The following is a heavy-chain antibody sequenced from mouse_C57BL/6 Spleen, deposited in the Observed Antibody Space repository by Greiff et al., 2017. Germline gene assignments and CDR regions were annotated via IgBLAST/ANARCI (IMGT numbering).Heavy chain of an antibody. CDR2: IDPSDSYT. CDR3: ARSGDYFIAY. J-gene: IGHJ3*01. V-gene: IGHV1-50*01. D-gene: IGHD1-1*01. CDR1: GYTFTSYW. Sequence: VQLQQPGAELVKPGASVKLSCKASGYTFTSYWMQWVKQRPGQGLEWIGEIDPSDSYTNYNQKFKGKATLTVDTSSSTAYMQLSSLTSEDSAVYYCARSGDYFIAYWGQGTLVTVSA.